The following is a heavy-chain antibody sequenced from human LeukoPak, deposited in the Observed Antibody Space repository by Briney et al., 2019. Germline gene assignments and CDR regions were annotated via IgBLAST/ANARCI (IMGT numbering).Heavy chain of an antibody. Sequence: SETLSLTCAVYGESLSKYYWSWIRQPPGKGLEWIGEINHSGSTNSNPSLKSRVTISLDTSKNQFSLKLSSVTAADTAVYYCARGRRPDGLYWGQGTLVTVSS. CDR2: INHSGST. V-gene: IGHV4-34*01. CDR1: GESLSKYY. J-gene: IGHJ4*02. CDR3: ARGRRPDGLY. D-gene: IGHD1-14*01.